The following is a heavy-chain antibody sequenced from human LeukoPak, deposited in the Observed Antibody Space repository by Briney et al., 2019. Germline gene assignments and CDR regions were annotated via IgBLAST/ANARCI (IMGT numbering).Heavy chain of an antibody. CDR3: TRYSNDHFDY. J-gene: IGHJ4*02. V-gene: IGHV3-33*01. D-gene: IGHD6-13*01. CDR1: GFTVGGYG. Sequence: GGSLRLSCAGSGFTVGGYGMLWFRQTPGKGLEWVAVIAYDGSRAFYADSVKGRFTISRDNSKNTMSVQMDDLRAEDTAVYYCTRYSNDHFDYWGQGTLVTVSS. CDR2: IAYDGSRA.